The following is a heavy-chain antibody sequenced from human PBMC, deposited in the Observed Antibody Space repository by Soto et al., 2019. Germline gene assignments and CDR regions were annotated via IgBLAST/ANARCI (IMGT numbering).Heavy chain of an antibody. CDR3: ARDVATSGTKFFYGMAV. D-gene: IGHD1-1*01. J-gene: IGHJ6*02. CDR1: RVIFNIYG. V-gene: IGHV3-30*03. CDR2: ISYDGANK. Sequence: GGSLRLCCSASRVIFNIYGMRWVRQTPGKGLEWVAVISYDGANKYYADSVKGRFTISRDNSKNTLYLEMNSLRPDDTAIYYCARDVATSGTKFFYGMAVWGQGTTVTVSS.